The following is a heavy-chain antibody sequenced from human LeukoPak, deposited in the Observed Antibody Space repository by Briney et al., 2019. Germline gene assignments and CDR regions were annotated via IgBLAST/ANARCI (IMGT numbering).Heavy chain of an antibody. CDR1: GYTFIVYY. Sequence: GASVKVSCKASGYTFIVYYIHWVRQAPGQGPEWMEWINANTGDTEYAQKFQGRVTMTRDTSISSAYMEISNLTSDDTAVYYCARAGPKYQLLYGYFDYWGQGSLVTVSS. J-gene: IGHJ4*02. CDR2: INANTGDT. D-gene: IGHD2-2*01. V-gene: IGHV1-2*02. CDR3: ARAGPKYQLLYGYFDY.